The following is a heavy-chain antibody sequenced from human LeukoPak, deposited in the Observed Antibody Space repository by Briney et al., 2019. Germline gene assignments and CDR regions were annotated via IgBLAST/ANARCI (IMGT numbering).Heavy chain of an antibody. Sequence: PGESLTLSCAASGFTFSSYGMHWVRQAPGKGLEWVAVIWYDGSNKYYADSMKGRFTISRDNSKNTLYLEKNSLRGEDTAVYYCARAEEYCSGGSCYFDYWGQGTLVTVSS. D-gene: IGHD2-15*01. CDR1: GFTFSSYG. CDR3: ARAEEYCSGGSCYFDY. CDR2: IWYDGSNK. J-gene: IGHJ4*02. V-gene: IGHV3-33*01.